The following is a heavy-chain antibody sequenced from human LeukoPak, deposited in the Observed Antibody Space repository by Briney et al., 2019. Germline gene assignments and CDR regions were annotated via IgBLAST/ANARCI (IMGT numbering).Heavy chain of an antibody. CDR1: GGSIGSTTYY. Sequence: SETLSLTRTVAGGSIGSTTYYWGWIRQPPGKGLEWIGTIYYSGRTYYNPSLKSRVTIIVDTSKNQFSLKLSSVTAADTAVYYCARDLIRYDYVWGTFYYYMDVWGKGTTVTVSS. J-gene: IGHJ6*03. CDR3: ARDLIRYDYVWGTFYYYMDV. D-gene: IGHD3-16*01. CDR2: IYYSGRT. V-gene: IGHV4-39*07.